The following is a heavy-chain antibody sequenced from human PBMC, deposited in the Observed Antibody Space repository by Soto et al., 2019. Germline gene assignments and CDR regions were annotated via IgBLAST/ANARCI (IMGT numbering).Heavy chain of an antibody. Sequence: PGGSLRLSCAASGFTFSSYSMNWVRQAPGKGLEWVSSISSSSSYIYYADSVKGRFTIPRDNAKNSLYLQMNSLRAEDTAVYYCARSDSVAAFDIWGQGTMVTVSS. J-gene: IGHJ3*02. V-gene: IGHV3-21*01. CDR3: ARSDSVAAFDI. CDR2: ISSSSSYI. CDR1: GFTFSSYS.